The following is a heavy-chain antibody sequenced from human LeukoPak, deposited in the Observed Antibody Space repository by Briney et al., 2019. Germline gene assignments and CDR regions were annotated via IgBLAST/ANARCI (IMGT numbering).Heavy chain of an antibody. J-gene: IGHJ4*02. CDR3: AKSITMGRGVISEFDH. D-gene: IGHD3-10*01. Sequence: GSLRLYCAASGFTFRTHAISWVRQAPGEGLEWGSGICGSGGSTYYADSVKGRFTISRDNSKNTLYLQMNSLRAGDTAVYYCAKSITMGRGVISEFDHWGQGTLVTVSS. V-gene: IGHV3-23*01. CDR2: ICGSGGST. CDR1: GFTFRTHA.